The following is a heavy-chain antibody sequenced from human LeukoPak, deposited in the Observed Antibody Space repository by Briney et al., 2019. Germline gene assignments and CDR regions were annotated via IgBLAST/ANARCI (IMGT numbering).Heavy chain of an antibody. CDR1: DDSFSSHY. J-gene: IGHJ3*02. CDR2: ISYIGTT. Sequence: SETLSLTCAVSDDSFSSHYWTWIRQPPGKGLEWIGYISYIGTTNYNPSLKSRVTISIVTSKNQFSLKLSSVTAADTAVYYCARDLVTVTKGFDIWGQGTMVSVSS. V-gene: IGHV4-59*11. D-gene: IGHD4-17*01. CDR3: ARDLVTVTKGFDI.